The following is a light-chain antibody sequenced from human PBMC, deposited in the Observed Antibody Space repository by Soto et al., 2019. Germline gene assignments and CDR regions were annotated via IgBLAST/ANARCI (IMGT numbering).Light chain of an antibody. CDR3: QSHDSSLHASV. J-gene: IGLJ1*01. CDR1: SSNIGAGYD. Sequence: QSVLTQPPSVSGAPGQRVTISCNRSSSNIGAGYDVHWYLQLPGTAPKLLIYGNTNRPSGVPDRFSGSKSGSSASLAITGLQAEDEADYYCQSHDSSLHASVFGTGTKVTXL. CDR2: GNT. V-gene: IGLV1-40*01.